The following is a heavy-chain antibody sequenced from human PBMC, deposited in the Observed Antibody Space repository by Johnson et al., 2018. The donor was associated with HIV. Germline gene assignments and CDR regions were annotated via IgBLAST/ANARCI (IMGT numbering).Heavy chain of an antibody. Sequence: VQLVESGGGVVQPGRSLRLSCAASGFTFSSYAMHWVRQAPGKGLEWVTIISYDGSNKYYADSVKGRFTISRDNSKNTLYLQMNSLRAEDTAVYYCAKDKAVVTALYDAFDIWGQGTMLIVSS. CDR1: GFTFSSYA. V-gene: IGHV3-30-3*01. J-gene: IGHJ3*02. D-gene: IGHD2-21*02. CDR3: AKDKAVVTALYDAFDI. CDR2: ISYDGSNK.